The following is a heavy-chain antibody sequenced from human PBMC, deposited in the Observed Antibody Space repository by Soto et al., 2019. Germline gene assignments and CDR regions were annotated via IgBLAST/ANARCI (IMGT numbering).Heavy chain of an antibody. J-gene: IGHJ4*02. Sequence: SENLSLTCTVSAGSISSRSYYCAWIRQPPGKGLEWIGSIYYSGSTYYNPSLKSRVTISVDTSKNQFSLKLSSVTAADTAVYYCARQERYYFYFWGQGTLDIVSS. CDR2: IYYSGST. D-gene: IGHD1-1*01. CDR3: ARQERYYFYF. CDR1: AGSISSRSYY. V-gene: IGHV4-39*01.